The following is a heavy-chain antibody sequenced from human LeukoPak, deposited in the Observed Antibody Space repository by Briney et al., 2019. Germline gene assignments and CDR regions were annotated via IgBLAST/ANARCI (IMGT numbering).Heavy chain of an antibody. Sequence: SDTLSLTCSVSGGSITSYYWSWIRQSPMKGLEWIGSVYNRGTTYYNPSLKSRVTISGDTTKNQLSLRMTYVTTADTAVYFCARGYGGNSWEFDPWGQGTLVTVSS. J-gene: IGHJ5*02. CDR2: VYNRGTT. CDR1: GGSITSYY. V-gene: IGHV4-59*07. CDR3: ARGYGGNSWEFDP. D-gene: IGHD4-23*01.